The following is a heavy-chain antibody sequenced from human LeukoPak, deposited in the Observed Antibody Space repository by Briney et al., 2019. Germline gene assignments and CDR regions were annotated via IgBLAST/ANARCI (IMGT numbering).Heavy chain of an antibody. Sequence: ASVKVSCKASGYTFTSYAMHWVRQAPGQRLEWMGWFNAGNGNTKYSQKFQGRVTITRDTSASTAYMELSSLRSEDTAVYYCASGLDFWSGYDYWGQGTLVTVSS. D-gene: IGHD3-3*01. CDR2: FNAGNGNT. CDR1: GYTFTSYA. CDR3: ASGLDFWSGYDY. V-gene: IGHV1-3*01. J-gene: IGHJ4*02.